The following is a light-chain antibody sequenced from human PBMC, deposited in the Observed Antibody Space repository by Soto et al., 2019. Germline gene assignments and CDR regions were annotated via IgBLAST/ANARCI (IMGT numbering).Light chain of an antibody. J-gene: IGKJ2*01. CDR2: GAS. Sequence: EIVLTQSPGTLSLSPGERATLSCRASQSVSSSYLAWYQQKPGQAPRLLIYGASIRATGIPDRFSGSGSGTDFTLTISRLEPEYFAVYYCQQYGSSPRYTFGQGTKLEIK. CDR1: QSVSSSY. V-gene: IGKV3-20*01. CDR3: QQYGSSPRYT.